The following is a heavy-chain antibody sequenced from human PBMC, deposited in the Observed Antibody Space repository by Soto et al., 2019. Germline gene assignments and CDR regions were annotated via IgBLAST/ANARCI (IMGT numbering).Heavy chain of an antibody. CDR1: GGSISSYY. CDR3: ARLAAAHVFDY. V-gene: IGHV4-59*01. J-gene: IGHJ4*02. Sequence: SETLSLTCTVSGGSISSYYWSWIRQPPGKGLEWIGYIYYSGSTNYNPSLKSRVTISVDTSKNQFSLKLSSVTAADTAVYYCARLAAAHVFDYWGQGTLVPVS. CDR2: IYYSGST. D-gene: IGHD6-13*01.